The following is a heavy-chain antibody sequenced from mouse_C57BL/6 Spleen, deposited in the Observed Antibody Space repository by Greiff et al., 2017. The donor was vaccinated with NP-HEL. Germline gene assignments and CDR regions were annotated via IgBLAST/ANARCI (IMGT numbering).Heavy chain of an antibody. V-gene: IGHV1-80*01. CDR2: INPGDGDP. CDR3: AKGDYGSSGYAMDY. CDR1: GYAFSSYW. J-gene: IGHJ4*01. D-gene: IGHD1-1*01. Sequence: VQLQQSGAELVKPGASVKISCKASGYAFSSYWMNWVKQRPGKGLEWIGQINPGDGDPNYNGKFKGKATRTADKSSSTAYMQLSSLTSEDSAVYFCAKGDYGSSGYAMDYWGQGTSVTVSS.